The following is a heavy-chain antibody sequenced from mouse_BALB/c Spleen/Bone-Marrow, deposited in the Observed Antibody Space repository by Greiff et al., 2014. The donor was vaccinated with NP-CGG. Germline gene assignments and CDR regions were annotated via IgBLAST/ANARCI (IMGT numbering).Heavy chain of an antibody. CDR2: IWAGGST. J-gene: IGHJ4*01. CDR1: EFSLTSYG. CDR3: ARVYGSSYDPYYYAMDY. V-gene: IGHV2-9*02. Sequence: VKLVESGPGLVAPSQSLSITCTVSEFSLTSYGVYWARQPPGKGLEWLGVIWAGGSTNYNSGLMSRLSISRDNSKSQVLLKMNSLQTDDTAMYYCARVYGSSYDPYYYAMDYWGQGTSVTVSS. D-gene: IGHD1-1*01.